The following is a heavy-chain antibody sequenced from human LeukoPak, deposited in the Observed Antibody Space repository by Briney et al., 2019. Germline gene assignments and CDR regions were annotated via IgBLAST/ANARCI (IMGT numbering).Heavy chain of an antibody. J-gene: IGHJ4*02. Sequence: GGSLRLSCTASGFTFSGYSMNWIRQAPGKGLEWVSSFGTRSTSVYHAGSVKGRSAISRDNAKNSLYLQMNSLRAEDTALYYCAREVSEGFDFWGQGTLVTVSS. V-gene: IGHV3-21*01. CDR2: FGTRSTSV. D-gene: IGHD3-22*01. CDR3: AREVSEGFDF. CDR1: GFTFSGYS.